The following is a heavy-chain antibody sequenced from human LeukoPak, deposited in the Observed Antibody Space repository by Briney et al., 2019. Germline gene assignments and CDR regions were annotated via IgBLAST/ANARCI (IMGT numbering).Heavy chain of an antibody. CDR2: TSSNGGST. J-gene: IGHJ4*02. CDR3: ARGDHYCSGGSCYPIVPDY. D-gene: IGHD2-15*01. CDR1: GFTFSSYA. Sequence: GGSLRLSCAASGFTFSSYAMHWVRQAPGKGLEYVSATSSNGGSTYYANSVKGRFTISRDNSKNTLYLQMGSLRAEDMAVYYCARGDHYCSGGSCYPIVPDYWGQGTLVTVSS. V-gene: IGHV3-64*01.